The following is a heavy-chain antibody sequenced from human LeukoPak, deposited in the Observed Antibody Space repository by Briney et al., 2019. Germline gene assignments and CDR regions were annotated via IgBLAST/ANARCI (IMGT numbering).Heavy chain of an antibody. J-gene: IGHJ6*03. V-gene: IGHV1-69*05. CDR2: IIPIFGTA. Sequence: ASVKVSCKASGGTFSSYAISWVRQAPGQGLEWMGGIIPIFGTANYAQKFQGRVTITTDESTSTAYMELSSLRSEDTAVYYCARGPSSNSWYSYYYMDVWGKGTTVTVSS. D-gene: IGHD6-13*01. CDR1: GGTFSSYA. CDR3: ARGPSSNSWYSYYYMDV.